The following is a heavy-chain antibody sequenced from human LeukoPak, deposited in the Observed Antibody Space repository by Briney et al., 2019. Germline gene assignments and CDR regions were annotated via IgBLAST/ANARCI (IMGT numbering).Heavy chain of an antibody. D-gene: IGHD1-26*01. V-gene: IGHV3-33*01. J-gene: IGHJ4*02. CDR2: IWYDGSNQ. Sequence: GRSLRLSCAASEFTFRNYGMNWVRQAPGKGLEWVAVIWYDGSNQYYADSVKGRFTISRDNSKNTLFLQMNSLRAEDTAVYYSASASGSYYSVYWGQGTLATVSS. CDR1: EFTFRNYG. CDR3: ASASGSYYSVY.